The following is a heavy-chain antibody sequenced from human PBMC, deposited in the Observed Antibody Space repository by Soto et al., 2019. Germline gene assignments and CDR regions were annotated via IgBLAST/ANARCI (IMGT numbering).Heavy chain of an antibody. CDR3: ARGASGWSPYYFYFMDV. CDR2: IYRGGSA. Sequence: EVQLVESGGGLVQPGGSLRLSCAASGFNVSTNSMSWVRQAPGKGLEWVSVIYRGGSAYYADSLKGRFTLSRDTSKNTLYLQMKSLGAEDTAVYYCARGASGWSPYYFYFMDVWGKGTTVAVSS. J-gene: IGHJ6*03. CDR1: GFNVSTNS. V-gene: IGHV3-66*01. D-gene: IGHD6-19*01.